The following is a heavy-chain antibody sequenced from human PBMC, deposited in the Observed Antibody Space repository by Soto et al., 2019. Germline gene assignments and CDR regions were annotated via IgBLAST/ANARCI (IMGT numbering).Heavy chain of an antibody. CDR3: ARDEVGYYGPRGVDY. CDR2: ISYDGSNK. V-gene: IGHV3-30-3*01. D-gene: IGHD3-10*01. J-gene: IGHJ4*02. CDR1: GFTFSDYA. Sequence: PGGSLRLSCVASGFTFSDYAMHWVRQAPGKGLEWVAVISYDGSNKYYADSVKGRFTISRDNSKNTLYLQMNSLRAEDTAVYYCARDEVGYYGPRGVDYWGQGTLVTVSS.